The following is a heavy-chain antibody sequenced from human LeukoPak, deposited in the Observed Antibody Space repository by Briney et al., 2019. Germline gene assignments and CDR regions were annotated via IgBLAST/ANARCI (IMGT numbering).Heavy chain of an antibody. CDR1: GFTFSSYW. V-gene: IGHV3-74*01. J-gene: IGHJ4*02. Sequence: GGSLRLSCAASGFTFSSYWMHWVRQAPGKGLVWVSRINSDGSSTSYADSEKGRFTISRDNAKNTLYLQMNSLRAEDTAVYYCASRSIAAAGSLGWGQGTLVTVSS. D-gene: IGHD6-13*01. CDR3: ASRSIAAAGSLG. CDR2: INSDGSST.